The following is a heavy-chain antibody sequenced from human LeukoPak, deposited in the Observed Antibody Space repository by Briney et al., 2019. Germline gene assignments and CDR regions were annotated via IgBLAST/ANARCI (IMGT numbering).Heavy chain of an antibody. J-gene: IGHJ4*02. V-gene: IGHV3-9*01. CDR1: GFTFNDYA. D-gene: IGHD4-17*01. CDR3: AKGLQSAVTTVFDY. Sequence: GGSLRLSCAASGFTFNDYAMHWVRQAPGKGLEWVSGISWNSGSIVYADSVKGRFTISRDNAKNSLYLQMNSLRAEDTALYYCAKGLQSAVTTVFDYWGERTLVTVSS. CDR2: ISWNSGSI.